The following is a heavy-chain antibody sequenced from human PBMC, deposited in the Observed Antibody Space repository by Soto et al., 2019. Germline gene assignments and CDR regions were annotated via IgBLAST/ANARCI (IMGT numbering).Heavy chain of an antibody. V-gene: IGHV1-69*04. Sequence: SVKVSCKTSGGTLSSLAISWVQKAPGQGLEWVGTFIPVVAMAKYGQNFQGRVTITADPSTNTMFMELSGLRFEDTAIYYCENGHDNYFYYGMDVWGQGTTVTVSS. J-gene: IGHJ6*02. CDR1: GGTLSSLA. CDR2: FIPVVAMA. D-gene: IGHD1-1*01. CDR3: ENGHDNYFYYGMDV.